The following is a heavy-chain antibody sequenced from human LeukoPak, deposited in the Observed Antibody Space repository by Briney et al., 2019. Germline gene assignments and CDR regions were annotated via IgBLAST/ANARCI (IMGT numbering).Heavy chain of an antibody. D-gene: IGHD3-10*01. CDR2: IYYTGST. J-gene: IGHJ1*01. CDR1: GGSLSSYY. CDR3: VRYYYDSGTAKGYFQH. Sequence: PSETLSLTCAVSGGSLSSYYWSWLRQPPGAGPEWIGYIYYTGSTNYNPSLKSRVSILLISSTNQFSLNLNYLTTANTAVYYCVRYYYDSGTAKGYFQHGGQGTRVTVSS. V-gene: IGHV4-59*01.